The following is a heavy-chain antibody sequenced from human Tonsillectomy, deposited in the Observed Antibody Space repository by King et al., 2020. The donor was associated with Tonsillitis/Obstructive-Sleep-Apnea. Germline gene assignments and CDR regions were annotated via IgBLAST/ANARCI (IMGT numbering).Heavy chain of an antibody. V-gene: IGHV4-59*01. J-gene: IGHJ3*02. CDR3: ARDMVLEAGGDAFDI. CDR1: GGSISSFY. D-gene: IGHD2-8*01. CDR2: IYYSGST. Sequence: QLQESGPGLVKPSETLSLTCTVSGGSISSFYWSWIRQPPGKGLEWIGFIYYSGSTNYNPSLKSRVTISVDTSKNQFSLKLSSVTAADTAVYYCARDMVLEAGGDAFDIWSRGTMVTVSS.